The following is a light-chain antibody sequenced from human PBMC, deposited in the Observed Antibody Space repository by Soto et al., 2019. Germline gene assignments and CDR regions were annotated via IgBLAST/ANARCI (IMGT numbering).Light chain of an antibody. J-gene: IGKJ3*01. CDR1: QSVLYGPTRKNN. CDR2: LAL. Sequence: DIVLTQSPDSLSLSLGEKATIKCKPSQSVLYGPTRKNNHGWYQQKPGQSPRLLFYLALNRASGVPDRFNASESGTDFTLSFSSLQSEDVALYYCQKHRSPPYSFGPGTRVEI. CDR3: QKHRSPPYS. V-gene: IGKV4-1*01.